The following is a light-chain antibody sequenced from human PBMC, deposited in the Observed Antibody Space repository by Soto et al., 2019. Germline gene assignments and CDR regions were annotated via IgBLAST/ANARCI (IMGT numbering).Light chain of an antibody. J-gene: IGLJ1*01. CDR3: SSYTSSSTPNYV. CDR2: EVS. V-gene: IGLV2-14*01. Sequence: QSALTQPASVSGSPGQSITISCTGTSSDVGGYNYVSWYQQHPGKAPKLMIYEVSNRPSGVSNRFSGSKSGNTASLTISGLQAEDEADYYCSSYTSSSTPNYVFGPGTKLTVL. CDR1: SSDVGGYNY.